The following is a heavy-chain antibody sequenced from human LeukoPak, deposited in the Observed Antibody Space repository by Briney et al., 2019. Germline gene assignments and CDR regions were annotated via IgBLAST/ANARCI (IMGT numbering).Heavy chain of an antibody. D-gene: IGHD3-16*01. CDR1: GFTFDDYG. CDR3: ARVWGAEGYDAFDI. V-gene: IGHV3-20*04. CDR2: INWNGGST. J-gene: IGHJ3*02. Sequence: GGSLRLSCAASGFTFDDYGMSWVRQAPGKGLEWVSGINWNGGSTGYADSVKGRFTISRDNAKNSLYLQMNSLRAEDTALYYCARVWGAEGYDAFDIWGQGTMVTVSS.